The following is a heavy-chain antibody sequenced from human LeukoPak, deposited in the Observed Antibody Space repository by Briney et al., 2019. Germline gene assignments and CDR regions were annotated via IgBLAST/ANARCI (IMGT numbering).Heavy chain of an antibody. D-gene: IGHD3-10*01. CDR1: GXSFTNTW. V-gene: IGHV3-15*01. J-gene: IGHJ3*02. CDR2: VKSKADDGTT. Sequence: GGSLRLSCEASGXSFTNTWVSWVRQAPGKGLEWVGRVKSKADDGTTDFAAPVPGRFTISRDDSKNTLSLQMNSLKTEDTAVYYCATEGGSGSYYGDDAFDMWGQGTMVTVSS. CDR3: ATEGGSGSYYGDDAFDM.